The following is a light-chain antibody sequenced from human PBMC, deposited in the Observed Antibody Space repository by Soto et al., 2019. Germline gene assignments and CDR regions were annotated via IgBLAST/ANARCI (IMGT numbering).Light chain of an antibody. Sequence: DIQMTQSPSTLSAFVGDRVTITCRASQTISTSLAWYQQKPGKAPKLLIYLASTLQSGVPARFSGSGSATEFTLSISSLQPDDFATCYCQQYGTSSRTFGQGTKVEIK. J-gene: IGKJ1*01. CDR3: QQYGTSSRT. CDR2: LAS. CDR1: QTISTS. V-gene: IGKV1-5*03.